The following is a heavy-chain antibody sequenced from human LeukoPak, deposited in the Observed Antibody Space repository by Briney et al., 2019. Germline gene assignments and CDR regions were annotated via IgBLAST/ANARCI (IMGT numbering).Heavy chain of an antibody. D-gene: IGHD5-18*01. CDR1: GGSISSSTYY. V-gene: IGHV4-39*07. Sequence: PSETLSLTCTVSGGSISSSTYYWGWIRQPPGEGLEWIGTIYYSGNTNYNPSLKSRVTISVDTSKNQFSLKLSSVTAADTAVHYCARVRGYSYDSSDFDYWGQGTLVTVSS. CDR3: ARVRGYSYDSSDFDY. CDR2: IYYSGNT. J-gene: IGHJ4*02.